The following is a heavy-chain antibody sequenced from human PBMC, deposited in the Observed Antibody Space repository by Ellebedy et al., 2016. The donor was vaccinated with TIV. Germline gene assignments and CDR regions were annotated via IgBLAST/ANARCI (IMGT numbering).Heavy chain of an antibody. CDR2: ISYSGST. V-gene: IGHV4-59*01. Sequence: MPSETLSLTCTVSGGSISSYYWSWIRQLPGKGLEWIGYISYSGSTNYNPSLKSRVTISVDTSKNQFSLKLSSVTAADTAVYYCARGGSYFELDVWGQGTTVTVSS. J-gene: IGHJ6*02. CDR1: GGSISSYY. D-gene: IGHD1-26*01. CDR3: ARGGSYFELDV.